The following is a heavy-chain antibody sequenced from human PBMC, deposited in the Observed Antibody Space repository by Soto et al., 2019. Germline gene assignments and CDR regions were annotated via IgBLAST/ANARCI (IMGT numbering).Heavy chain of an antibody. Sequence: QVQLVESGGGVVQPGKSLRLSCAASGFTFSSYAMHWARQAPGKGLEWVTVISIRGGDEYYAESVRGRFTISRDDSKKTVYLQMKSLRVEATAVYYCAGVTIVPRHPFDSGGQGTLVPFSS. CDR3: AGVTIVPRHPFDS. V-gene: IGHV3-30*03. D-gene: IGHD2-2*01. CDR2: ISIRGGDE. CDR1: GFTFSSYA. J-gene: IGHJ4*02.